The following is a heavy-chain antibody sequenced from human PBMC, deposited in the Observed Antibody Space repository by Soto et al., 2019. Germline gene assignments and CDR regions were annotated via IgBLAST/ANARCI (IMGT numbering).Heavy chain of an antibody. Sequence: QLGGSLRLSCEASGFTFSSYWMSWVRQAPGKGLEWVANIKQDGSEKYYVDSVKGRFAISRDNAKNSLYLQMNSLRAEDTAVYYCARDLPCGGDCYMGYYYYGMDVWGQGTTVTVSS. CDR2: IKQDGSEK. J-gene: IGHJ6*02. CDR1: GFTFSSYW. D-gene: IGHD2-21*02. V-gene: IGHV3-7*05. CDR3: ARDLPCGGDCYMGYYYYGMDV.